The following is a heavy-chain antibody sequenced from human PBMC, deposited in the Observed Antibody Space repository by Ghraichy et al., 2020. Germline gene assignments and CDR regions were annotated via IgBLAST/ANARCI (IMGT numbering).Heavy chain of an antibody. V-gene: IGHV3-49*04. CDR1: GFTFGDYA. CDR3: TRGTSSTLFYFDY. D-gene: IGHD6-13*01. Sequence: GGSLRLSCTASGFTFGDYAMSWVRQAPGKGLEWVGFIRNKVYGGTTEYAASVKGRFTISRDDSKSIAYLQMSSLKTEDTAVYCCTRGTSSTLFYFDYWGPGTLVTVSS. CDR2: IRNKVYGGTT. J-gene: IGHJ4*02.